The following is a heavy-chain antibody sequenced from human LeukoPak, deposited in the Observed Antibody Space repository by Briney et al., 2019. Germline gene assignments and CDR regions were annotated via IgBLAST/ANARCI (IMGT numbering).Heavy chain of an antibody. CDR1: GYSFTSYR. CDR2: IYPGDSDT. Sequence: GESLKISCKGSGYSFTSYRIGWVRQMPGKGLEWMGIIYPGDSDTRYSPSFQGQVTISADKSISTAYLQWSSLKASDTAMYYCARSGYSYGYWFDPWGQGTLVTVSS. V-gene: IGHV5-51*01. J-gene: IGHJ5*02. CDR3: ARSGYSYGYWFDP. D-gene: IGHD5-18*01.